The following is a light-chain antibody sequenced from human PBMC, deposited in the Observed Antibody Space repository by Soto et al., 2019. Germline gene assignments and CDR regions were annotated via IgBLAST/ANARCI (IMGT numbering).Light chain of an antibody. V-gene: IGKV1-5*01. CDR3: HHTRT. Sequence: GDRVTITCRASQNINNWVAWYQQKPGKAPKFLIYDASTLQRGVPSRFSGSGFGTEFSLTISSLQPDDFGSYYCHHTRTFGQGTKGESK. CDR1: QNINNW. CDR2: DAS. J-gene: IGKJ1*01.